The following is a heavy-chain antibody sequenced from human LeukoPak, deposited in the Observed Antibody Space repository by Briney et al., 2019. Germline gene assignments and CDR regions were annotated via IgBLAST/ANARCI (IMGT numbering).Heavy chain of an antibody. J-gene: IGHJ4*02. CDR2: IYPGDSDT. CDR3: ARRVECSGDSCEYVDY. Sequence: GESLKISCKGSGSNFTHYWIGRVRQMPGKGLEWMGIIYPGDSDTRYSPSFQGQVTISADKSISTAYLQWRSLKASDTATYYRARRVECSGDSCEYVDYWGQGTLVTVSS. CDR1: GSNFTHYW. D-gene: IGHD2-15*01. V-gene: IGHV5-51*01.